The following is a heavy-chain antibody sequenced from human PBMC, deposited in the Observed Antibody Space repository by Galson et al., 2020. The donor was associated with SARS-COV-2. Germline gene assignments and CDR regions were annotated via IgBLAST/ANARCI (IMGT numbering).Heavy chain of an antibody. CDR1: GGSISSGGYS. CDR3: ARTPDTVTRSYCWYFDL. V-gene: IGHV4-30-2*01. CDR2: IYHSGST. J-gene: IGHJ2*01. D-gene: IGHD4-17*01. Sequence: SQTLSLTCAVSGGSISSGGYSWSWIRQPPGKGLEWIGYIYHSGSTYYNPSLKSRVTISVDRSKNQFSLKLSSVTAADTAVYYCARTPDTVTRSYCWYFDLWGRGTLVTVSS.